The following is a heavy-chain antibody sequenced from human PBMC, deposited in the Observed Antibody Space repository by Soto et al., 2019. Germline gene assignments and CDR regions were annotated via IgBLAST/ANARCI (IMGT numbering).Heavy chain of an antibody. CDR1: GYTFTSYG. J-gene: IGHJ4*02. Sequence: ASVKVSCRASGYTFTSYGISWVRQAPGQGLEWMGWISAYNGNTNYAQKLQGRVTMTTDTSTSTAYMELRSLRSDDTAVYYCARDVNYYDSSGYPDYWGQGTLVTVSS. D-gene: IGHD3-22*01. CDR2: ISAYNGNT. CDR3: ARDVNYYDSSGYPDY. V-gene: IGHV1-18*04.